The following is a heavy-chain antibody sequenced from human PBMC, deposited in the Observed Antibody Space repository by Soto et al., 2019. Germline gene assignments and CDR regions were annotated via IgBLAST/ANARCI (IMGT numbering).Heavy chain of an antibody. CDR2: ISFDGTNK. J-gene: IGHJ4*02. CDR1: GFMFNNYG. D-gene: IGHD3-22*01. V-gene: IGHV3-30*18. Sequence: QVKLVEAGGGVVQPGRSLGLSCAASGFMFNNYGMHWVRQAPGKGLEWVAIISFDGTNKYYADSVMGRFTISRDNSKNTLYPQMLSLRDEDTAVYYCANDLLGDRSGSHHGGDFWGQGTRVTVSS. CDR3: ANDLLGDRSGSHHGGDF.